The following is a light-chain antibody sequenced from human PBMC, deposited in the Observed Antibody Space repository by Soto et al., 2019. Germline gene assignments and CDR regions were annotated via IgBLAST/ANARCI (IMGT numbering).Light chain of an antibody. V-gene: IGKV1-39*01. J-gene: IGKJ3*01. CDR3: QHSYTMPFT. CDR1: QTIYNY. Sequence: DIQMTQSPSSLSASVGDRVTITCRASQTIYNYLTWYQQKSGKAPKLLIYAASSLQSGVPSRFCGSRSGTDFTLTISSLQPEDFATYFCQHSYTMPFTFGPGTKVDIK. CDR2: AAS.